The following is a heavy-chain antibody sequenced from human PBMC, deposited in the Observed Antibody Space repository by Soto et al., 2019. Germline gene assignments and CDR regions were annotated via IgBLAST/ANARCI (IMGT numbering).Heavy chain of an antibody. Sequence: TLVNPTQTLTLTCTFSGFSLGTSGMCVSWIRQPPGKALEWLALIDWDDDKYYSTSLKTRLTISKDTSKNQVVLTMTNMDPVNTATYYCARRWRGNFDYWGQGTLVTVSS. D-gene: IGHD2-15*01. CDR2: IDWDDDK. CDR3: ARRWRGNFDY. V-gene: IGHV2-70*01. CDR1: GFSLGTSGMC. J-gene: IGHJ4*02.